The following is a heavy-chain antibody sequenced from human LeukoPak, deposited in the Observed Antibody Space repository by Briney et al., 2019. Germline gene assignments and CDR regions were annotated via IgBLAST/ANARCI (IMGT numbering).Heavy chain of an antibody. J-gene: IGHJ4*02. V-gene: IGHV3-23*01. CDR1: GFPFSSHG. CDR2: ISPGGGPT. Sequence: GGSLRLSCAGSGFPFSSHGMDWVRQAPGKGLEWVSGISPGGGPTHYADSVRGRFSISRDDLKNTVYLQMKNLTAEDTAVYYCAKDGAWLRFDDWGQGILVTVSS. CDR3: AKDGAWLRFDD. D-gene: IGHD5-12*01.